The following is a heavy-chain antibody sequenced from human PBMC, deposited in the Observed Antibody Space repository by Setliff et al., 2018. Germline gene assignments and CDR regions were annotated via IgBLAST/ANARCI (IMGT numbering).Heavy chain of an antibody. Sequence: GGSLRLSCAVTGFTVREHHISWVCQAPGKGLEWISVMYTGGDTNYADSVKGRFTVSRDNFKNTVDLQMNSLRAEDTAVYYCARDWSNNYWAFDIWGLGTVVTVSS. J-gene: IGHJ3*02. CDR2: MYTGGDT. CDR1: GFTVREHH. D-gene: IGHD1-1*01. CDR3: ARDWSNNYWAFDI. V-gene: IGHV3-66*01.